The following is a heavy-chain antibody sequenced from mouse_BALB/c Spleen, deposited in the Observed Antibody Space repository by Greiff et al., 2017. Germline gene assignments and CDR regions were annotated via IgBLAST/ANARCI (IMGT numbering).Heavy chain of an antibody. CDR3: ARIADGYYEY. CDR1: GFSLSTYGIG. CDR2: IWWNDNK. J-gene: IGHJ2*01. Sequence: QVTLKVSGPGILQPSQTLSLTCSFSGFSLSTYGIGVGWIRQPSGKGLEWLAHIWWNDNKYYNTALKSRLTISKDTSNNQVFLKIASVDTADTATYYCARIADGYYEYWGQGTTLTVSS. V-gene: IGHV8-11*01. D-gene: IGHD2-3*01.